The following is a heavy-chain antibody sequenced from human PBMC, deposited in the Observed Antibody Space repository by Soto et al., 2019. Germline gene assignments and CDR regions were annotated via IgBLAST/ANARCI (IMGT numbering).Heavy chain of an antibody. D-gene: IGHD3-3*01. CDR1: GFSLSTSGVG. J-gene: IGHJ4*02. CDR3: SHSILTYYDFWSGYYFDY. CDR2: IYWDDDK. V-gene: IGHV2-5*02. Sequence: SGPTLVNPTQTLTLTCTFSGFSLSTSGVGVGWIRQPPGKALEWLALIYWDDDKRYSPSLKSRLTITKDTSKNQVVLTMTNMDPVDTATYYCSHSILTYYDFWSGYYFDYWGQGTLVTVSS.